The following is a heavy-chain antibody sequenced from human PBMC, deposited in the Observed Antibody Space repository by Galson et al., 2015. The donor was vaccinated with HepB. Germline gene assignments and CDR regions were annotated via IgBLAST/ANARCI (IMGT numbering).Heavy chain of an antibody. CDR1: GYTFTSYD. D-gene: IGHD5-24*01. CDR3: ARGVRRDGYNEGWFDP. Sequence: SVKVSCKASGYTFTSYDINWVRQATGQGLEWMGWMNPNSGNTGYAQKFQGRVTMTRNTSISTAYMELSSLRSEDTAVYYCARGVRRDGYNEGWFDPWGQGTLVTVSS. J-gene: IGHJ5*02. CDR2: MNPNSGNT. V-gene: IGHV1-8*01.